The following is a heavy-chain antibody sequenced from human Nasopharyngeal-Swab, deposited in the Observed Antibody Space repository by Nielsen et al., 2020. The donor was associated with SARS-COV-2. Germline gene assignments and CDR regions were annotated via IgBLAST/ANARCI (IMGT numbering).Heavy chain of an antibody. D-gene: IGHD3-16*02. CDR1: GGTFSSYA. Sequence: SVKVSCKASGGTFSSYAISWVRQAPGQGLEWMGRIIPILGIANYAQKFQGRVTITADKSTSTAYMELSSLRSEDTAVYYCAREGGPYDYVWGSYRYTGEDTLLDYWGQGTPVTVSS. V-gene: IGHV1-69*04. CDR3: AREGGPYDYVWGSYRYTGEDTLLDY. J-gene: IGHJ4*02. CDR2: IIPILGIA.